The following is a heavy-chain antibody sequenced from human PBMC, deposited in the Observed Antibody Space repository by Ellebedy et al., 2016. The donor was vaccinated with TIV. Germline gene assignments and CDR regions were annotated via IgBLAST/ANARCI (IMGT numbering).Heavy chain of an antibody. CDR3: ARGDIVVVPAAISFDYYGMDV. V-gene: IGHV3-74*01. J-gene: IGHJ6*02. CDR1: GFTFRSYW. Sequence: GESLKISXAASGFTFRSYWMHWVRQAPGKGLVWVSRINSDGSSTSFADSVKGRSTISRDNAKNTLYLQMNSLRAEDTAVYYCARGDIVVVPAAISFDYYGMDVWGQGTTVTVSS. CDR2: INSDGSST. D-gene: IGHD2-2*01.